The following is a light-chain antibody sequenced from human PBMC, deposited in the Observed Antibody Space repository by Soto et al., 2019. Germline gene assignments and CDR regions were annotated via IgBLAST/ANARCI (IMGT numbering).Light chain of an antibody. CDR1: QSVSSDS. V-gene: IGKV3-20*01. CDR3: QQDGSSPYT. J-gene: IGKJ2*01. CDR2: GAS. Sequence: EVVLTQSPGTLSLSPGERATLSCRASQSVSSDSLAWYQQKAGQAPRLVIYGASSRATGIPDRFSGSGSGSDFTLTVSRLEPEDFAVYYCQQDGSSPYTLGQGTDVKIK.